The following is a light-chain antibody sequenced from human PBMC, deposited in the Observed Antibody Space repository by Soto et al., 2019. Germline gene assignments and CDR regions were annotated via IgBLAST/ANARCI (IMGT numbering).Light chain of an antibody. CDR3: QPYHSLIP. CDR2: DAS. J-gene: IGKJ5*01. V-gene: IGKV1-33*01. Sequence: LQMTQSPSSLSASVGDRVTITCQASQDISNYLNWSTQKPGKDPKLLISDASRLETGVPSRFSVRGSGTDFTFPIRSLQPEEIATYDCQPYHSLIPVGRWPRLEIK. CDR1: QDISNY.